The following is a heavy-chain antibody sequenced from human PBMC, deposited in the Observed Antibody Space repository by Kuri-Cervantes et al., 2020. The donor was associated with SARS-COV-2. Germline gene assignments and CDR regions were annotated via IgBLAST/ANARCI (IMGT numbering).Heavy chain of an antibody. V-gene: IGHV1-2*04. CDR2: INPNSGGT. CDR1: GCTFTDYY. Sequence: ASVKVSCKASGCTFTDYYMHWVRQAPGQGLEWMGWINPNSGGTNYAQKFQGWVTMTRDTSISTAYMELSRLRSDDTAVYYCARGMVRGLIQYYYYGMDVWGQGTTVTVSS. D-gene: IGHD3-10*01. CDR3: ARGMVRGLIQYYYYGMDV. J-gene: IGHJ6*02.